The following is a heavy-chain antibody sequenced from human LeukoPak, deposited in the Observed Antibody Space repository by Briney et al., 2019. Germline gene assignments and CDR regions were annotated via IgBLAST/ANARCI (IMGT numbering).Heavy chain of an antibody. CDR3: ARVGVAGAYYFDY. J-gene: IGHJ4*02. V-gene: IGHV4-59*01. CDR1: GGSISSYY. CDR2: IYYSGST. D-gene: IGHD6-19*01. Sequence: PQTLSLTCTVSGGSISSYYWSWIRQPPGKGLEWIGYIYYSGSTNYNPSLKSRVTISVDTSKNQFSLKLSSVTAADTAVYYCARVGVAGAYYFDYWGQGTLVTVSS.